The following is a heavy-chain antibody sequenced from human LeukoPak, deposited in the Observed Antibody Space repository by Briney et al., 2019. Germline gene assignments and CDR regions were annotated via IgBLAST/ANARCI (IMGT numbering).Heavy chain of an antibody. CDR2: INHSGST. CDR1: GGSFSGYY. J-gene: IGHJ5*02. CDR3: AREPDQRDSNWFDP. V-gene: IGHV4-34*01. Sequence: SETLSLTCAVYGGSFSGYYWSWIRQPPGKGLEWIGEINHSGSTNYNPSLKSRVTISVDTSKNQFSLKLSSVTAADTAVYYCAREPDQRDSNWFDPWGQGTLVTVSS.